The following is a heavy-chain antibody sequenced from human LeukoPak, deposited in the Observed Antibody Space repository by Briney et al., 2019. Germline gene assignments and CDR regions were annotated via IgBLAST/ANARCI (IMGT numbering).Heavy chain of an antibody. CDR2: INHSGST. CDR1: GGSFSGYY. J-gene: IGHJ4*02. V-gene: IGHV4-34*01. Sequence: PSETLSLTCAVYGGSFSGYYWSWIRQPPGKGLEWNGEINHSGSTNYNPSLKSRVTISVDTSKNQFSLKLSSVTAADTAVYYCARGRVSSGYQPFDYWGQGTLVTVSS. CDR3: ARGRVSSGYQPFDY. D-gene: IGHD3-22*01.